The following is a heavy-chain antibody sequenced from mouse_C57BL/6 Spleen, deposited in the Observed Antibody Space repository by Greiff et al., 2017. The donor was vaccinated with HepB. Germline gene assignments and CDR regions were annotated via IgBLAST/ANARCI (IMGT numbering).Heavy chain of an antibody. CDR3: ARSGAYYSNPMDY. CDR1: GYTFTSYW. Sequence: QVQLQQPGAELVKPGASVKLSCKASGYTFTSYWMHWVKQRPGQGLEWIGMIHPNSGSTNYNEKFKSKATLTVDKSSSTAYMQLSSLTSEDSAVYYCARSGAYYSNPMDYWGQGTSVTVSS. J-gene: IGHJ4*01. CDR2: IHPNSGST. D-gene: IGHD2-5*01. V-gene: IGHV1-64*01.